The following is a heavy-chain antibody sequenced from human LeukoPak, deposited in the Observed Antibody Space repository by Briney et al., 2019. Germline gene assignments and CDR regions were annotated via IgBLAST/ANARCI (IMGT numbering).Heavy chain of an antibody. CDR3: ARGGGASRHNWFDP. CDR2: ISYDGSNK. J-gene: IGHJ5*02. Sequence: GRSLRLSCAASGFTFSSYAMHWVRQAPGKGLEWVVVISYDGSNKYYADSVKGRFTISRDNSKNTLYLQMNSLRAEDTAVYYCARGGGASRHNWFDPWGQGTLVTVSS. D-gene: IGHD2-21*01. V-gene: IGHV3-30-3*01. CDR1: GFTFSSYA.